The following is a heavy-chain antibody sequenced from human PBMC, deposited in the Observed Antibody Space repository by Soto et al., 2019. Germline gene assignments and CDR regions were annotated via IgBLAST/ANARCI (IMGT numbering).Heavy chain of an antibody. V-gene: IGHV1-58*01. Sequence: SVKVSCKASGFTFTSSAVQWVRQARGQRLEWIGWIVVGSGNTNYAQKFQERVTITRDMSTSTAYMELSSLRSEDTAVYYCAAVYYYDSSGYYYFDYWGQGTLVTVSS. CDR2: IVVGSGNT. J-gene: IGHJ4*02. CDR3: AAVYYYDSSGYYYFDY. CDR1: GFTFTSSA. D-gene: IGHD3-22*01.